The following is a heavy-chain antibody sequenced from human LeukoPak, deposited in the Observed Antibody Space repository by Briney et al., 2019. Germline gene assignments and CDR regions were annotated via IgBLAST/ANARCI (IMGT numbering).Heavy chain of an antibody. J-gene: IGHJ6*03. Sequence: ASLKLSCTAFGYTFTSNDMHWVRQAPGQGLEWMGLINPNSGGKNYAQKFKGRFTMTRDTSNSTPYMELSRLRSDDTAVYYCARDQGDRGVLYYYYYYMDVWGKGTTVTVSS. V-gene: IGHV1-2*02. CDR2: INPNSGGK. CDR3: ARDQGDRGVLYYYYYYMDV. CDR1: GYTFTSND. D-gene: IGHD3-10*01.